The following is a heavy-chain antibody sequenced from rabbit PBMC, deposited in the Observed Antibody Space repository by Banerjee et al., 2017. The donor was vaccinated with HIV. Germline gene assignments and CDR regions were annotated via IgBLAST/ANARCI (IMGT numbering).Heavy chain of an antibody. CDR1: GIDLTNYR. J-gene: IGHJ3*01. CDR3: ARDAGVSYYTVLGRLDL. CDR2: IDAGSSGSA. Sequence: QEQLKETGGGLVQPGGSLKLSCKASGIDLTNYRVNWVRQAPGKGLEWIACIDAGSSGSAYYASWAKGRFTISKTSSTTVTLQMTSLTAADTATYFCARDAGVSYYTVLGRLDLWGPGTLVTDS. D-gene: IGHD8-1*01. V-gene: IGHV1S45*01.